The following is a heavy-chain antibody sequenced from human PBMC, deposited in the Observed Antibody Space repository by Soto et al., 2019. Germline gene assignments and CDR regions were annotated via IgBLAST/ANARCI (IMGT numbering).Heavy chain of an antibody. CDR1: GYTFTSYA. CDR3: AREIPPYYEFWRNSKVGNWFDL. J-gene: IGHJ5*02. D-gene: IGHD3-3*01. Sequence: ASVKVSCKASGYTFTSYAMHWVRQAPGQRLEWMGWINAGNGNTKYSQKFQGRVTITRDTSASTAYMELSSLRSEDTAVYYCAREIPPYYEFWRNSKVGNWFDLWGQGTLVTVYS. CDR2: INAGNGNT. V-gene: IGHV1-3*01.